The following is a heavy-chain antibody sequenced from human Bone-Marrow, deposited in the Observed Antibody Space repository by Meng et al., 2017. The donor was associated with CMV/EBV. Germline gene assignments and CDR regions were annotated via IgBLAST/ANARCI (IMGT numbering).Heavy chain of an antibody. Sequence: SETLSLTCTVSGGSISSYYWSWIRQPPGKGLEWIGYIYYSGSTNYNPSLKSRVTISVDTSKNQFSLKLSSVTAADTAVYYCARGNVLRFLEWLPSLDYWGQGTLVTRLL. CDR2: IYYSGST. V-gene: IGHV4-59*01. J-gene: IGHJ4*02. CDR3: ARGNVLRFLEWLPSLDY. CDR1: GGSISSYY. D-gene: IGHD3-3*01.